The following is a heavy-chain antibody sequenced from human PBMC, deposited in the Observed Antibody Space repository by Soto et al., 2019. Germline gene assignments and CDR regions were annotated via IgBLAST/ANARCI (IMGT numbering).Heavy chain of an antibody. D-gene: IGHD2-8*01. CDR1: GGSFSGYY. CDR3: ARGRLNVPDCTNGVCSWFDP. CDR2: INHSGST. Sequence: SETLSLTCAVYGGSFSGYYWSWIRQPPGKGLGWIGEINHSGSTNYNPSLKSRVTISVDTSKNQFSLKLSSVTAADTAVYYCARGRLNVPDCTNGVCSWFDPWGQGTLVPVSS. J-gene: IGHJ5*02. V-gene: IGHV4-34*01.